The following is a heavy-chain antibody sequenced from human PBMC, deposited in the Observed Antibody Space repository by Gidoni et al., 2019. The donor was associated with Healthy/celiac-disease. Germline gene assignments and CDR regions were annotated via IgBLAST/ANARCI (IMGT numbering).Heavy chain of an antibody. CDR1: GFTFGSYS. V-gene: IGHV3-48*02. CDR3: ARGEDTAAQLGGYYYYGMDV. D-gene: IGHD6-13*01. Sequence: EVQLLESGGGLVQPGGSLRLSCGASGFTFGSYSMTWVRQAPGKGVEWVSYISSSSSTIYYADSLKGRFTISRYNAKNSLYLQMNSLRDEDTAVYYCARGEDTAAQLGGYYYYGMDVWGQGTTVTVSS. J-gene: IGHJ6*02. CDR2: ISSSSSTI.